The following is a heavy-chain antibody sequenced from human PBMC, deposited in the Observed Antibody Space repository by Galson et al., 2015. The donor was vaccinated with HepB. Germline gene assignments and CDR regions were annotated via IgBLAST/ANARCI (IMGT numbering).Heavy chain of an antibody. CDR2: ISGSGGTT. D-gene: IGHD2-2*01. CDR1: GFTFSIYA. Sequence: SLRLSCAASGFTFSIYAMSWVRQAPGKGLEWVSTISGSGGTTYYADSVKGRFTISRDKSRTTLYLQMNSLRAEDTAVYYCAKTPQRAGLAAMDYWGQGTLVTVSS. V-gene: IGHV3-23*01. J-gene: IGHJ4*02. CDR3: AKTPQRAGLAAMDY.